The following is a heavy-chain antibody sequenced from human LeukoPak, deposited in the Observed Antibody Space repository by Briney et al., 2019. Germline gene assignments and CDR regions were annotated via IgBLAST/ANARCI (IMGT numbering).Heavy chain of an antibody. CDR3: ARDGGRDGYNFY. D-gene: IGHD5-24*01. J-gene: IGHJ4*02. CDR1: GGTFSSYA. V-gene: IGHV1-69*13. Sequence: ASVTVSCKASGGTFSSYAISWVRQAPGQGLEWMGGIIPIFGTANYAQKFQGRVTITADESTSTAYMELSSLRSEDTAVYYCARDGGRDGYNFYWGQGTLVTVSS. CDR2: IIPIFGTA.